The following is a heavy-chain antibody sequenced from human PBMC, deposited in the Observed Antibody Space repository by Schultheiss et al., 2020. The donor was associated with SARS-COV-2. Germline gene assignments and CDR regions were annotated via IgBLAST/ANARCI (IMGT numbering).Heavy chain of an antibody. CDR3: ARVDSSSWYEVRWFDP. V-gene: IGHV4-61*01. CDR2: IYYSGST. J-gene: IGHJ5*02. Sequence: SETLSLTCTVSGGSVRSGSYYWSWIRQPPGKGLEWIGYIYYSGSTNYNPSLKSRVTISVDTSKNQFSLKLSSVTAADTAVYYCARVDSSSWYEVRWFDPWGQGTLVTVSS. CDR1: GGSVRSGSYY. D-gene: IGHD6-13*01.